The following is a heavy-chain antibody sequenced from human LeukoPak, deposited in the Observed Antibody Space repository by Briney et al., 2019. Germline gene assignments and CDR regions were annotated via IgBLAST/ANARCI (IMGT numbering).Heavy chain of an antibody. Sequence: GGSLRLSCAASGFTVSSSYMSWVRQAPGKGLEWASVIFSGGTTYYADSVKGRFTISRDNSKNTLYLQMNSLRAEDTAVYYCARGQANYDLLTGYRYYFDYWGQGTLVTVSS. D-gene: IGHD3-9*01. CDR3: ARGQANYDLLTGYRYYFDY. CDR1: GFTVSSSY. CDR2: IFSGGTT. V-gene: IGHV3-53*01. J-gene: IGHJ4*02.